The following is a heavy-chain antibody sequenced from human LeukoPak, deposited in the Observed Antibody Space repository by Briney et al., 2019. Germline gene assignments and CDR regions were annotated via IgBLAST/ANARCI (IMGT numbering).Heavy chain of an antibody. V-gene: IGHV1-8*01. CDR1: GYTFTSYD. Sequence: VASVKVSCKASGYTFTSYDINWVRQATGQGLEWMGWMNPNSGNTGYAQKFQGRVTMTRNTSISTAYMELSSLRSEDTAVYYCARRHYYGSGSYYSDSSFDYWGQGTLVTVSS. CDR3: ARRHYYGSGSYYSDSSFDY. J-gene: IGHJ4*02. CDR2: MNPNSGNT. D-gene: IGHD3-10*01.